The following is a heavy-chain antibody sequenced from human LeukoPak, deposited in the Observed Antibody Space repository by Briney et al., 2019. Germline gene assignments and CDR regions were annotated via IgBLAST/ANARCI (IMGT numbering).Heavy chain of an antibody. D-gene: IGHD2-21*02. V-gene: IGHV4-61*02. CDR2: MYTSGST. CDR3: ARGGYCGGDCYFYY. J-gene: IGHJ4*02. Sequence: PSQTLSLTCIVSGGSISSGSYYWSWIRQPAGKGLEWIGRMYTSGSTNYNPSLKSRVTISVDTSKNQFSLKLSSVTAADTAVYYCARGGYCGGDCYFYYWGQGTLVTVSS. CDR1: GGSISSGSYY.